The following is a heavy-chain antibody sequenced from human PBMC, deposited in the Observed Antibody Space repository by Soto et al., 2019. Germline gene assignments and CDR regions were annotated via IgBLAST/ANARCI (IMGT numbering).Heavy chain of an antibody. V-gene: IGHV3-23*01. CDR2: ISCCGGST. Sequence: EVQLLESGGGVVQPGGSLRLSCEASGFNFKKFAMGWVRQAPGEGLEWVAGISCCGGSTSYADSVKGRFSLAREDSKSTLSLHLNSLRFEDTARYFCAKADGEQWLIPHLDNWGQGTLVTVS. CDR3: AKADGEQWLIPHLDN. J-gene: IGHJ4*02. CDR1: GFNFKKFA. D-gene: IGHD6-19*01.